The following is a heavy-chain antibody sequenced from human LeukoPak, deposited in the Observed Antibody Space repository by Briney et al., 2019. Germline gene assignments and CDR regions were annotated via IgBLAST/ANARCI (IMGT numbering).Heavy chain of an antibody. CDR1: GYTFTSYD. V-gene: IGHV1-8*01. Sequence: ASVKVSCKASGYTFTSYDINWVRQATGQGPEWMGWMNPNSGNTGYAQKFQGRVTMTMNTSINTAYMELSSVRSDDTAVYYCGREQRGGYMGFAPGGKGTRVTVSS. J-gene: IGHJ5*02. CDR2: MNPNSGNT. D-gene: IGHD5-24*01. CDR3: GREQRGGYMGFAP.